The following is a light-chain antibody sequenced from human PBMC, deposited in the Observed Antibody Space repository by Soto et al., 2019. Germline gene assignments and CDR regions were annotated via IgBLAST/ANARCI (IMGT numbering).Light chain of an antibody. CDR3: SSYTTISTSYV. V-gene: IGLV2-14*01. J-gene: IGLJ1*01. Sequence: QSVLTQPASVSGSPGQSITISCTGTSSDVGSYNYVSWFQQHPGNAPKLMIYEVNNRSSGVSDRFFGSKSGNTASLTISGLQAEDEADYYCSSYTTISTSYVFGTGTKLTVL. CDR2: EVN. CDR1: SSDVGSYNY.